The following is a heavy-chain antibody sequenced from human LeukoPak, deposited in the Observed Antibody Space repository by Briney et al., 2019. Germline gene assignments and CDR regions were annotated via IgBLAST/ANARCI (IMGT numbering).Heavy chain of an antibody. V-gene: IGHV4-59*01. J-gene: IGHJ4*02. CDR2: IYYSGST. D-gene: IGHD3-16*01. CDR1: GASISSYY. CDR3: GSAKGVLSYFDY. Sequence: SETLSLTCSVSGASISSYYWSWIRQSPGKGLEWIGYIYYSGSTYYNPSLKSRVVISVDTSKNQFSLKLSSVTAADTAVYYCGSAKGVLSYFDYWGQGVLVTVSS.